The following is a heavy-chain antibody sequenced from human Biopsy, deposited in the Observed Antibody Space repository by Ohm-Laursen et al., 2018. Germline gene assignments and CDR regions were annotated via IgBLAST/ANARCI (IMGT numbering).Heavy chain of an antibody. CDR3: ARDRIGGRGDPPDH. V-gene: IGHV1-46*01. CDR2: INPSGGST. Sequence: GASVKVSCNAFGYTFITYYVNWVRQAPGQGLEWMGKINPSGGSTSYAQKFQGRVTMTRDTSTTTVYMELSSLRFEDTAVYYCARDRIGGRGDPPDHWGQGTLVIVSS. CDR1: GYTFITYY. J-gene: IGHJ4*02. D-gene: IGHD3-10*01.